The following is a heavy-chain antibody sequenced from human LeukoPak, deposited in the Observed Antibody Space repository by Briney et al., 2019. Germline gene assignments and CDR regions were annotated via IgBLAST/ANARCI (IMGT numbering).Heavy chain of an antibody. Sequence: LSETLSLTCTVSGGSISSYYWSWIRQPAGKGLEWIGRIYTSGSTNYNPSLKSRVTRSVDTSKNQFSLKLSSVTAADTAVYYGARVLLWFGELFDAFDIWGQGTMVTVSS. CDR3: ARVLLWFGELFDAFDI. V-gene: IGHV4-4*07. CDR2: IYTSGST. CDR1: GGSISSYY. D-gene: IGHD3-10*01. J-gene: IGHJ3*02.